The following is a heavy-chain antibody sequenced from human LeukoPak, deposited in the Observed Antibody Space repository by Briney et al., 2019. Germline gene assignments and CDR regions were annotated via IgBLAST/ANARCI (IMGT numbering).Heavy chain of an antibody. CDR3: ARETPDSSGWD. CDR1: GFTFSSYG. J-gene: IGHJ4*02. Sequence: GGSLRLSCEASGFTFSSYGMHWVRQAPGKGLEWVAFIQYDRSDKYYADSVKGRFTISRDNAKNSLYLQMNSLRDEDTAVYYCARETPDSSGWDWGQGTLVTVSS. D-gene: IGHD6-19*01. CDR2: IQYDRSDK. V-gene: IGHV3-30*02.